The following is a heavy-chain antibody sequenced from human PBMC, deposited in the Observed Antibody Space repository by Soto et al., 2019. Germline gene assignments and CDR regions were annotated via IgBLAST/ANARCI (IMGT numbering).Heavy chain of an antibody. J-gene: IGHJ4*02. CDR1: GFDFRSYG. CDR3: VRDSGWPILNFDS. D-gene: IGHD3-10*01. CDR2: TSYDGSET. Sequence: QVQLVESGGGVVQPGTSLRLACAASGFDFRSYGIHWVRQAPGRGLEWVAATSYDGSETYYADSAKGRLTVSKEISKNTAFLQMNALRHEDTAVYFCVRDSGWPILNFDSWGQGTLVTVSS. V-gene: IGHV3-30*03.